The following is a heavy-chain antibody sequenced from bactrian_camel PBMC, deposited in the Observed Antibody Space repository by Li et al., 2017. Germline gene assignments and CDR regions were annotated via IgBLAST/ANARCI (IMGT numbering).Heavy chain of an antibody. CDR1: GFTSDKYC. Sequence: VQLVESGGGSAQPGGSLTLSCELSGFTSDKYCLSWFRQSPGKEREGVAAIDPIGDTNYAQSVRGRFTISHDIENTLYLQMNSLKPEDTGMYYCAAGGGGTCREEDEYSHWGRGTQVTVS. D-gene: IGHD2*01. CDR2: IDPIGDT. J-gene: IGHJ4*01. CDR3: AAGGGGTCREEDEYSH. V-gene: IGHV3S1*01.